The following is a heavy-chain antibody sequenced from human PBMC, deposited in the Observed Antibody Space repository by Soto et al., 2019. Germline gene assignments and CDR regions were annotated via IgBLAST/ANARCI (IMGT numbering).Heavy chain of an antibody. Sequence: GASVKVSCKASGYTFTSYGISWVRQAPGQGLEWMGWISAYNGNTNYAQKLQGRVTMTTDTSTSTAYMELRSLRSDDTAVYYCARVPVTTFGVVILNWFDPWGQGTLVTVSS. V-gene: IGHV1-18*01. CDR1: GYTFTSYG. D-gene: IGHD3-3*01. CDR2: ISAYNGNT. CDR3: ARVPVTTFGVVILNWFDP. J-gene: IGHJ5*02.